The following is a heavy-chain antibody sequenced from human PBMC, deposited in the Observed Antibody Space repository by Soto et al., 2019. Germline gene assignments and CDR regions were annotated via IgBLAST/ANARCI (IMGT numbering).Heavy chain of an antibody. Sequence: QVQLVQSGAEVKKPGASVKVSCKASGYTFTSYDINWVRQATGQGLEWMGWMNPNSGNTAYAQKFQCRVTMTKNTSQSTAYMELSSLRSEDTAVYYCARDMTAMVGNFDYWGQGTLVTVSS. CDR2: MNPNSGNT. CDR1: GYTFTSYD. V-gene: IGHV1-8*01. J-gene: IGHJ4*02. CDR3: ARDMTAMVGNFDY. D-gene: IGHD5-18*01.